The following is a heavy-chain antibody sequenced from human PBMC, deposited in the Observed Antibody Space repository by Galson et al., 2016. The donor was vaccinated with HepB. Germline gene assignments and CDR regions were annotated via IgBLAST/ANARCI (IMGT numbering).Heavy chain of an antibody. CDR2: IRGGNTNT. D-gene: IGHD3-9*01. V-gene: IGHV3-48*02. J-gene: IGHJ4*02. Sequence: SLRLSCAASGCTFSTYSMNWVRQAPGKGQEWIAYIRGGNTNTDYAVSVKGRFTISRDDATNSLFLQMNSLRDEDTAIYYCARDHDWAFDYWGQGTLVSVSS. CDR3: ARDHDWAFDY. CDR1: GCTFSTYS.